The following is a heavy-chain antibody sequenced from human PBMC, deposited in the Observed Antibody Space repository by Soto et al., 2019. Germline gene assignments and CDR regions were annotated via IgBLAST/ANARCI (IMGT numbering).Heavy chain of an antibody. V-gene: IGHV3-33*01. Sequence: GGSLRLSCAASGFTFSSYGMHWVRQAPGKGLEWVAVIWYDGSNKYYADSVKGRFTISRDNSKNTLDLQMNSLRAEDTAVYYCAREGPAGDFWSGFRYFDYWGQGTLVTVSS. D-gene: IGHD3-3*01. CDR3: AREGPAGDFWSGFRYFDY. CDR2: IWYDGSNK. J-gene: IGHJ4*02. CDR1: GFTFSSYG.